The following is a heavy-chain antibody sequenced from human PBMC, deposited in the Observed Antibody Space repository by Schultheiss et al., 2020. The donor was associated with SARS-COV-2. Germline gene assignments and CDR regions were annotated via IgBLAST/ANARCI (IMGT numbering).Heavy chain of an antibody. V-gene: IGHV3-7*05. CDR3: EMGGSGLDV. CDR2: IKEDGSEK. CDR1: GFTFSSYW. D-gene: IGHD3-10*01. J-gene: IGHJ6*04. Sequence: GGSLRLSCAASGFTFSSYWMSWVRQAPGKWLEWVANIKEDGSEKYYVDSVKGRFTISRDNAKNLLYLQMNSLRAEDTAVYYCEMGGSGLDVWGKGTTVTVSS.